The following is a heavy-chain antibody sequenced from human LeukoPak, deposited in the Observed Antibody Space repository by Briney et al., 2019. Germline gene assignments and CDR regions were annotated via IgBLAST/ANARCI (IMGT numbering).Heavy chain of an antibody. CDR2: ICSGGADT. CDR1: GFTFTNYA. CDR3: ARHPRDTSGNYSGAFHD. Sequence: GGSLRLSCAASGFTFTNYAMTWVRQAPGKGLEWVSVICSGGADTYYSDSVKGRFTVSRDNSQNTLFLHMSSLRAEDTAVYFCARHPRDTSGNYSGAFHDWGEGRTVT. V-gene: IGHV3-23*01. D-gene: IGHD3-22*01. J-gene: IGHJ3*01.